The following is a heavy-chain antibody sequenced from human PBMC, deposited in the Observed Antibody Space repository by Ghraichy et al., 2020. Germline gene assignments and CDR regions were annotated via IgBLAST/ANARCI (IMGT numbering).Heavy chain of an antibody. D-gene: IGHD4-17*01. CDR3: VRDRAPVTTFPWVDP. Sequence: SQTLSLTCTVSGYSISSGYYWGWIRQPPGKGLEWIGNIHHSEGTYYNPSLKSRVTISLDTSKNQFFLKLSSVTAADTAVYYCVRDRAPVTTFPWVDPWGRGTLVTVSS. V-gene: IGHV4-38-2*02. CDR1: GYSISSGYY. J-gene: IGHJ5*02. CDR2: IHHSEGT.